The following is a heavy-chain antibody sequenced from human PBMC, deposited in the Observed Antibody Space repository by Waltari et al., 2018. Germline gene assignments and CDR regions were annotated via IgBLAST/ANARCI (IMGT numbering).Heavy chain of an antibody. CDR2: MSYSGNS. J-gene: IGHJ2*01. CDR1: GSSTSLFS. V-gene: IGHV4-59*01. CDR3: ARDTGGWYFDV. Sequence: QVQLQESGPGLVKPSETLSLTCTVSGSSTSLFSWAWIRQAPGKRLEWIGHMSYSGNSKDNPFLTSRVWISLDKSRDQVTLTLTSVSAADTAMYYCARDTGGWYFDVWGRGTPVTVSS. D-gene: IGHD3-10*01.